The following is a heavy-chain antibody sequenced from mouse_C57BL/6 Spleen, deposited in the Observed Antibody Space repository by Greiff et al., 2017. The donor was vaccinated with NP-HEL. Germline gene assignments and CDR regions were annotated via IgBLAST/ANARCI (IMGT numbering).Heavy chain of an antibody. CDR3: ARDYSNYKDAMDY. J-gene: IGHJ4*01. CDR1: GFTFSDYG. Sequence: EVKVEESGGGLVKPGGSLKLSCAASGFTFSDYGMHWVRQAPEKGLEWVAYISSGSSTIYYADTVKGRFTISRDNAKNTLFLQMTSLRSEDTAMXYSARDYSNYKDAMDYWGQGTSVTVSS. D-gene: IGHD2-5*01. CDR2: ISSGSSTI. V-gene: IGHV5-17*01.